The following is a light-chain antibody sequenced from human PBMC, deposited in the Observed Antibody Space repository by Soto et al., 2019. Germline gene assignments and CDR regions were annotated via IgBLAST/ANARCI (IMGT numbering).Light chain of an antibody. CDR1: SSDVGGYNY. V-gene: IGLV2-14*01. CDR3: SSYTSSSTRV. Sequence: QSPLTQPASVSGSPGQSITISCTGTSSDVGGYNYVPWYQQHPGKAPKLMIYDVSNRPSGVSNRFSGSKSGNTASLTISGLQAEDEADYYCSSYTSSSTRVFGTGTKLTVL. J-gene: IGLJ1*01. CDR2: DVS.